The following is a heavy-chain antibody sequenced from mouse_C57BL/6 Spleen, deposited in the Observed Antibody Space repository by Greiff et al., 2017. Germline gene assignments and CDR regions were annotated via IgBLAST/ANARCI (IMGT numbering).Heavy chain of an antibody. D-gene: IGHD1-1*01. Sequence: QVQLQQPGTELVKPGASVKLSCKASGYTFTSYWMHWVKQRPGQGLEWIGNINPSNGGTNYNEKFKSKATLTVDKSSSTAYMQLRSLTSEDSAVYYGAREELTVVAHYYAMDYWGQGTSFTVSS. CDR2: INPSNGGT. J-gene: IGHJ4*01. CDR3: AREELTVVAHYYAMDY. V-gene: IGHV1-53*01. CDR1: GYTFTSYW.